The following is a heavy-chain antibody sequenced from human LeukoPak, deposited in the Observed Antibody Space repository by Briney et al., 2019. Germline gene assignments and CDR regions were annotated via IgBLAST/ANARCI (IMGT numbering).Heavy chain of an antibody. V-gene: IGHV1-18*01. CDR3: ARGGPHYYDSSGYYYSGLDY. CDR1: GYTFTSYG. Sequence: ASVKVSCKASGYTFTSYGISWVRQAPGQGLEWMGWISAYNGNTNYAQKLQGRVTMTTDTSTSTAYMELRSLRSDDTAVYYCARGGPHYYDSSGYYYSGLDYWGQGTLATVSS. CDR2: ISAYNGNT. J-gene: IGHJ4*02. D-gene: IGHD3-22*01.